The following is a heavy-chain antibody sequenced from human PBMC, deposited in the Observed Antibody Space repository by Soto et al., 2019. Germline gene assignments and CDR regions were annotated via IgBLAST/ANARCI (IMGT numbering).Heavy chain of an antibody. CDR2: ISSSSSYT. Sequence: GGSLRLSCAASGFTFSDYYMSWIRQAPGKGLEWVSYISSSSSYTNYADSVKGRFTISRDNAKNSLYLQMNSLRAEDTAVYYCARGSHYGDYYFDYWGQGTLVTVSS. CDR1: GFTFSDYY. V-gene: IGHV3-11*06. D-gene: IGHD4-17*01. J-gene: IGHJ4*02. CDR3: ARGSHYGDYYFDY.